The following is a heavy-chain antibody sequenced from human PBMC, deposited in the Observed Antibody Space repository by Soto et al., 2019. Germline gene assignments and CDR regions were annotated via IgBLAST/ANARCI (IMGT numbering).Heavy chain of an antibody. CDR3: ARAGTTYYYGMDV. CDR2: IYYSGST. CDR1: GGSISSGGYY. D-gene: IGHD1-26*01. Sequence: QVQLQESGPGLVKPSQTLSLTCTVSGGSISSGGYYWSWIRQHPGKGLEWIGYIYYSGSTYYNPSLKSRITMSVDTSKNPFSLNLSSVTAADTVVYYCARAGTTYYYGMDVWGQGTTVTVSS. J-gene: IGHJ6*02. V-gene: IGHV4-31*03.